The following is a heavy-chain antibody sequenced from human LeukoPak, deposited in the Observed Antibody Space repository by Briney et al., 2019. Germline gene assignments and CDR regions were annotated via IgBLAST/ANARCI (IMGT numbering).Heavy chain of an antibody. CDR1: GFTFSSYA. D-gene: IGHD3-9*01. J-gene: IGHJ4*02. CDR3: ARETSYYDILTGYYFDY. Sequence: PGGSLRLSCAASGFTFSSYAMHWVRQAPGKGLEWVAVISYDGSNKYYADSVKGRFTISRDNSKNTLYLQMNSLRAEDTAVYYCARETSYYDILTGYYFDYWGQGTLVTVSS. CDR2: ISYDGSNK. V-gene: IGHV3-30-3*01.